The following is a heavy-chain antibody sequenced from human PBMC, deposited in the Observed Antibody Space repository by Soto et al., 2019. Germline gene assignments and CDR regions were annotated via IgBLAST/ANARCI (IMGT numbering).Heavy chain of an antibody. J-gene: IGHJ3*02. D-gene: IGHD2-21*02. CDR2: IIPIFGTA. V-gene: IGHV1-69*01. CDR1: GGTFSSYA. Sequence: QVQLVQSGAEVKKPGSSVKVSCKASGGTFSSYAISWVRQAPGQGLEWMGGIIPIFGTANYAQKFQGRVTITADESTSTDYMELSSLRSEDTAVYYCASEHCGGDCYSLLGAFDIWGQGTMVTVSS. CDR3: ASEHCGGDCYSLLGAFDI.